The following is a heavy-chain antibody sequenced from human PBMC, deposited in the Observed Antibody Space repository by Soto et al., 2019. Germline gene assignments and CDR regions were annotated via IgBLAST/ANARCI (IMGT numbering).Heavy chain of an antibody. CDR3: ARDFGCSYWRHLDR. CDR1: GYTFTTNA. D-gene: IGHD2-8*02. V-gene: IGHV1-3*01. Sequence: QVQLVQSGAEVKNPGASVRLSCKTSGYTFTTNAIHWVRQAPGHRLEWLGWINAGTGDTKYSQTFQGRLTISREKAAYTVFRVLGRLQSEDTDVYFCARDFGCSYWRHLDRWGQGALVIVSS. J-gene: IGHJ5*02. CDR2: INAGTGDT.